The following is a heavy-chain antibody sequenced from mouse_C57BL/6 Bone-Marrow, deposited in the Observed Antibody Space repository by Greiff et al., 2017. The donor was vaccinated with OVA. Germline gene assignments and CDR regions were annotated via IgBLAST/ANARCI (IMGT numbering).Heavy chain of an antibody. CDR1: GYSITSGYY. J-gene: IGHJ2*01. D-gene: IGHD1-1*01. V-gene: IGHV3-6*01. CDR3: ARRGDYYGSR. Sequence: EVKLQESGPGLVKPSQSLSLTCSVTGYSITSGYYWNWIRQFPGNKLEWMGYISYDGSNNYNPSLKNRISITRDTSKNQFFLKLNSVTTEDTATYYCARRGDYYGSRWGQGTTLTVSS. CDR2: ISYDGSN.